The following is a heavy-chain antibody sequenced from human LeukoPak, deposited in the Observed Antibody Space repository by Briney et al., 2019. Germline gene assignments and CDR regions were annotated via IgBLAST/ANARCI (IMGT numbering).Heavy chain of an antibody. CDR2: ISYDGSNK. V-gene: IGHV3-30*04. D-gene: IGHD3-22*01. Sequence: LSGGSLRLSCAASGFTFSSYAMHWVRQAPGKGLEWVAVISYDGSNKYYADSVKGRFTISRDNSKNTLYLQMNSLRAEDTAVYYCAGDSYFIDCSGYYYNWGQGTLVTVSS. CDR1: GFTFSSYA. CDR3: AGDSYFIDCSGYYYN. J-gene: IGHJ4*02.